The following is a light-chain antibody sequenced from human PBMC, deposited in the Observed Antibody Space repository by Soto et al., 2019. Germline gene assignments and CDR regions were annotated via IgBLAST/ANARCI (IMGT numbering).Light chain of an antibody. CDR1: QIISYW. Sequence: DIQITQSPSTRSASVGGRVTITFLASQIISYWLAWYQQKPGKAPKLLIYDASTLESGVPSRFSGSGFGTEFTLTISGLQPDDFATYYCQQYNSYSWTFGQGTKVDIK. J-gene: IGKJ1*01. V-gene: IGKV1-5*01. CDR3: QQYNSYSWT. CDR2: DAS.